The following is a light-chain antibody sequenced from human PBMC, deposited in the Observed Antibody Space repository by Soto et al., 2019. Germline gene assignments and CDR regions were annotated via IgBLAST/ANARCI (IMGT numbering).Light chain of an antibody. CDR1: PNDVGSYKF. CDR2: EVS. V-gene: IGLV2-23*02. CDR3: CAYAANSNFR. J-gene: IGLJ2*01. Sequence: QSALTQPASVSGSPGQSITISCTGTPNDVGSYKFVSWYQHLPGKAPKLVIFEVSERPSVISDRFSGSKSGNTASLTISGLQAEDEADYYCCAYAANSNFRFGGGTKLTVL.